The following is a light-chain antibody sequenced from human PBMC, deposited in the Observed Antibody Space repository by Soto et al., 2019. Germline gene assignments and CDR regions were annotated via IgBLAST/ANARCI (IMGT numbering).Light chain of an antibody. CDR1: SSNIGSNY. CDR2: RNN. J-gene: IGLJ2*01. Sequence: QSVLTQPPSASGTPGQRVTISCSGSSSNIGSNYVFWYQHLPGTAPKLLIYRNNQRPSGVPDRFSGSKSGTSASLAISGLRPEDETDYYCAAWDDSLSGVVFGGGTQLTVL. V-gene: IGLV1-47*01. CDR3: AAWDDSLSGVV.